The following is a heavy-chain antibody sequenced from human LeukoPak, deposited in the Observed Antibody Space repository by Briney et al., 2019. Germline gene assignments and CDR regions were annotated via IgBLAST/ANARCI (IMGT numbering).Heavy chain of an antibody. CDR3: ARQVGDYYDSSGYSLD. Sequence: GESLKISCKGSGYSFTNYWIDWVRQMPGKGLEWMGIIYPGDSDTRYSPSFQGQVTISADKSVSTAYLQWSSLKASDTAMYYCARQVGDYYDSSGYSLDWGQGTLVTVSS. D-gene: IGHD3-22*01. V-gene: IGHV5-51*01. J-gene: IGHJ4*02. CDR1: GYSFTNYW. CDR2: IYPGDSDT.